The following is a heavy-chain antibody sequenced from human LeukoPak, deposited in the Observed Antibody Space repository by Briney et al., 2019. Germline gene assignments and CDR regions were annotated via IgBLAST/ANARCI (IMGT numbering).Heavy chain of an antibody. CDR3: ARCSGWDLYYFDY. J-gene: IGHJ4*02. Sequence: SETLSLTCTVSGGSISSSSYYWGWIRQPPGKGLEWIGSIYYSRSTYYNPSLKSRVTISVDTSKNQFSLKLSSVTAADTAVYYCARCSGWDLYYFDYWGQGTLVTVSS. CDR1: GGSISSSSYY. CDR2: IYYSRST. V-gene: IGHV4-39*01. D-gene: IGHD6-19*01.